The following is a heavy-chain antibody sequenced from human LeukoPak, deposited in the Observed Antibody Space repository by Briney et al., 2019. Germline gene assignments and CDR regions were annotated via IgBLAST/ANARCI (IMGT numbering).Heavy chain of an antibody. CDR1: GGSISGSSYY. CDR2: ISPSGNT. V-gene: IGHV4-39*07. Sequence: PSETLSLTCIVSGGSISGSSYYWGWIRQTPGMGLEWIGTISPSGNTYHSPSLKSRVTISVGTSNNQFSLTLSSVTAADTAVYFCARAPDWWQLLDFWGLGSLVTVSS. D-gene: IGHD2-15*01. J-gene: IGHJ4*02. CDR3: ARAPDWWQLLDF.